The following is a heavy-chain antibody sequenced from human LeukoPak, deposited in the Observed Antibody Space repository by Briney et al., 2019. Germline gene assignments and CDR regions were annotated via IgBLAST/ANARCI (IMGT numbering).Heavy chain of an antibody. CDR1: GLTFTSYW. V-gene: IGHV3-7*01. D-gene: IGHD6-13*01. CDR2: IRQDGGEK. J-gene: IGHJ4*01. CDR3: ARDGTAAGLYFDL. Sequence: GGSLRLSCAVSGLTFTSYWMNWVRQAPGKGLEWVASIRQDGGEKSYVDSVKGRFTISRDNTKNSLYLQMSSLRAEDTAVYYCARDGTAAGLYFDLWGQGTLVTVSS.